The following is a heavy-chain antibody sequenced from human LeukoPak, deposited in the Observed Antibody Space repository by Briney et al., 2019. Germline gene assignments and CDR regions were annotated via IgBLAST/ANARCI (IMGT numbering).Heavy chain of an antibody. J-gene: IGHJ6*02. D-gene: IGHD3-9*01. V-gene: IGHV3-11*01. CDR2: ISSSGSTI. CDR3: AKELVRYFDWLPGSDYYYGMDV. CDR1: GFTFSDYY. Sequence: GGSLRLSCAASGFTFSDYYMSWIRQAPGKGLEWVSYISSSGSTIYYADSVKGRFTISRDNSKNTLYLQMNSLRAEDTAVYYCAKELVRYFDWLPGSDYYYGMDVWGQGTTVTVSS.